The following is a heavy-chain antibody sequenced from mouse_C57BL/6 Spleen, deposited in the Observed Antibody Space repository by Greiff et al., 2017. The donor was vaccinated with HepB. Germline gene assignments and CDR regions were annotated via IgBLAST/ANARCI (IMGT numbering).Heavy chain of an antibody. D-gene: IGHD1-1*01. Sequence: QVQLQQPGAELVKPGASVKLSCKASGYTFTSYWMHWVKQRPGQGLEWIGMIHPNSCSTNYNEKFKSKATLTVDKSSSTAYMQLSSLTSEDSAVYYCARTITTVVGAMDYWGQGTSVTVSS. V-gene: IGHV1-64*01. J-gene: IGHJ4*01. CDR3: ARTITTVVGAMDY. CDR1: GYTFTSYW. CDR2: IHPNSCST.